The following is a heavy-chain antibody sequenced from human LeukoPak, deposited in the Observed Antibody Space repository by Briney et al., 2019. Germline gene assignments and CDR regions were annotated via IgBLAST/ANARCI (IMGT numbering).Heavy chain of an antibody. CDR1: GGSFSDYY. D-gene: IGHD3-16*02. V-gene: IGHV4-34*01. CDR3: AREGLRLGELSLLYFDY. J-gene: IGHJ4*02. Sequence: PSETLSLTCAVYGGSFSDYYWTWIRQSPGKGLEWIGEINHSGATDYNPSLKSRVTISVDTSKNQFSLKLSSVTAADTAVYYCAREGLRLGELSLLYFDYWGQGTLVTVSS. CDR2: INHSGAT.